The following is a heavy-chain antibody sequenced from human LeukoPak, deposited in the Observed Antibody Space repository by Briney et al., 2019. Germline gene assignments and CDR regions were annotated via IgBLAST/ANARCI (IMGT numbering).Heavy chain of an antibody. D-gene: IGHD6-19*01. CDR1: GGXISGHS. J-gene: IGHJ4*02. CDR2: IYYSGTT. V-gene: IGHV4-59*11. CDR3: ARVAGPFDY. Sequence: SETLSLTCTVSGGXISGHSCSWIRQPPGKGLEWIGYIYYSGTTNYNPSLKSRVTISIDTSKNQFSLKLSSVTAAGTAVYYCARVAGPFDYWGQGTLVTVSS.